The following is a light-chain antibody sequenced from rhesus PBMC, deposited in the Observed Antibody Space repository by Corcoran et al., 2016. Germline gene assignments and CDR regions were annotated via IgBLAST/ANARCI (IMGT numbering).Light chain of an antibody. CDR2: GAY. V-gene: IGKV3-40*03. J-gene: IGKJ1*01. Sequence: EIVMTQSPATLSLSPGETATLSCRASESVGSSLAWYQQKPGQAPKLLVHGAYFRATGIPERFRGSGSRTEFTLTISSLEPEDGGVYHCQQYNDLFPTFGQGTKVEIK. CDR1: ESVGSS. CDR3: QQYNDLFPT.